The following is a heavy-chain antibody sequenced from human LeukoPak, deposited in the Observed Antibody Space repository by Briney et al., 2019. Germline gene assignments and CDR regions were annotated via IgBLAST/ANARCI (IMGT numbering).Heavy chain of an antibody. CDR3: ARSSIGEQQLSY. CDR1: GYTFTSYY. J-gene: IGHJ4*02. Sequence: ASVKVSCKASGYTFTSYYMHWVRQAPGQGLEWVGIINPSGGSTIYAEKFQGRVTMTRDTSTSTVYMELSSLRSEDTAVYYCARSSIGEQQLSYWGQGTLVTVSS. D-gene: IGHD6-13*01. V-gene: IGHV1-46*01. CDR2: INPSGGST.